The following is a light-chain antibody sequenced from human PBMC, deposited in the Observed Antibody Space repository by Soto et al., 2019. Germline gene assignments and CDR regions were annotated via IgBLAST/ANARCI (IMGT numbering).Light chain of an antibody. CDR2: LNSDGSH. CDR3: QTWGTGTVV. J-gene: IGLJ2*01. V-gene: IGLV4-69*01. CDR1: SRHSSYS. Sequence: QLVLTQSPSASASLGASVKLTCTLSSRHSSYSIAWHQQQPEKGPRYLMKLNSDGSHEKGDGIPDRFSGSSSGAERYLTISSLQSEDEADYYCQTWGTGTVVFGGGTKLTVL.